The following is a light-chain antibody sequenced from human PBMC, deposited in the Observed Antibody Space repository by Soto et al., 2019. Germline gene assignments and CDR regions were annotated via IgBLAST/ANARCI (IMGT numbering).Light chain of an antibody. Sequence: QSALTQPASVSGSPGQSITISCTGTSSDVGSYNLVSWYQQHPGKAPKLMIYEGSKRPSGVSNRFSGSKSGNTASLTISGLQAEDEADHYCCSYAGSSTSVFGGGTKLTVL. CDR2: EGS. V-gene: IGLV2-23*01. CDR1: SSDVGSYNL. CDR3: CSYAGSSTSV. J-gene: IGLJ2*01.